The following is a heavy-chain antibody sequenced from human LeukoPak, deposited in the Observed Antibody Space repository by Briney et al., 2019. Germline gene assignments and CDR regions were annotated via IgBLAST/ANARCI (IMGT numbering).Heavy chain of an antibody. CDR2: ISYDGSNK. D-gene: IGHD3-22*01. CDR3: ARDSDSSGYYYGFDY. V-gene: IGHV3-30-3*01. CDR1: GSTFSSYA. J-gene: IGHJ4*02. Sequence: PGGSLRLSCAASGSTFSSYAMHWVRQAPGKGLEWVAVISYDGSNKYYADSVKGRFTISRDNSKNTLYLQMNSLRAEDTAVYYCARDSDSSGYYYGFDYWGQGTLVTVSS.